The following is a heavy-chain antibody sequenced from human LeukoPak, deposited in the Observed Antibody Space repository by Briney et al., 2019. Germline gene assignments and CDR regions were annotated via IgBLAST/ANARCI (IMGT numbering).Heavy chain of an antibody. D-gene: IGHD1-26*01. J-gene: IGHJ4*02. V-gene: IGHV3-48*04. CDR3: ARDKVEWELLSASLGFDY. Sequence: GGSLRLSCAASGLTFSSYSMNWVRQAPGKGLEWVSYISSSSSTIYYADSVEGRFTISRDNAKNSLYLQMNSLRAEDTAVYYCARDKVEWELLSASLGFDYWGQGTLVTVSS. CDR2: ISSSSSTI. CDR1: GLTFSSYS.